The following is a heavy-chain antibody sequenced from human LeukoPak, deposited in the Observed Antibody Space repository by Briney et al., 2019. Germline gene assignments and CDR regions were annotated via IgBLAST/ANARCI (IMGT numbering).Heavy chain of an antibody. J-gene: IGHJ5*02. Sequence: GESLKISCKGSGYSFTSYWIGWVRQMPGKGLEWMGIIYPGDSDTRYSPSFQGPVTISADKSISTAYLQWSSLKASDTAMYYCATLPYCSSTSCYAGWFDPWGQGTLVTVSS. V-gene: IGHV5-51*01. CDR1: GYSFTSYW. D-gene: IGHD2-2*01. CDR3: ATLPYCSSTSCYAGWFDP. CDR2: IYPGDSDT.